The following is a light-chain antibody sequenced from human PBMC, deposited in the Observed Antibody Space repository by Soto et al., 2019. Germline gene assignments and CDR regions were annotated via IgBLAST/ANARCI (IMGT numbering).Light chain of an antibody. J-gene: IGKJ5*01. CDR3: HQYGSSPGIT. V-gene: IGKV3-20*01. CDR2: DAS. Sequence: TQYQTALAASVRDRDTITCRVSQRIISNFASYHQQTGQAPRLLIYDASTRATGIPDRFSGSGSGTDFTLTISRLESEDFAVYYCHQYGSSPGITFGQGTRLEIK. CDR1: QRIISN.